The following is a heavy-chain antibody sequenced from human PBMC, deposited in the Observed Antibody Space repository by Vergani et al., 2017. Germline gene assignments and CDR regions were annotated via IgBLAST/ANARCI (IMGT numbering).Heavy chain of an antibody. CDR2: IKSKTDGGTT. J-gene: IGHJ1*01. V-gene: IGHV3-15*01. Sequence: EVQLVESGGGLVKPGGSLRLSCAASGFTFSNAWMSWVRQTPGKGLEWVGRIKSKTDGGTTDYAAPVRGRFTISRDDSKNTLYLQMNSLKTEDTAVYYCSTDLGYYDRSGYDYVNGAGYFQNWGQGTLVTVAS. D-gene: IGHD3-22*01. CDR3: STDLGYYDRSGYDYVNGAGYFQN. CDR1: GFTFSNAW.